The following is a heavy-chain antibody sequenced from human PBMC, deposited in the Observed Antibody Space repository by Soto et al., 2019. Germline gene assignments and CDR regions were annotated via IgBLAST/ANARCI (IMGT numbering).Heavy chain of an antibody. CDR1: GGTFSSYA. Sequence: SVKVSCKASGGTFSSYAISWVRQAPGQGLEWMGGIIPIFGTANSVKGRFTISRDNSKNTLYLQMGSLRAEDMAVYYCARVSARGQAALDIWGQGTMVTVSS. CDR2: IIPIFGTA. CDR3: ARVSARGQAALDI. V-gene: IGHV1-69*05. D-gene: IGHD5-12*01. J-gene: IGHJ3*02.